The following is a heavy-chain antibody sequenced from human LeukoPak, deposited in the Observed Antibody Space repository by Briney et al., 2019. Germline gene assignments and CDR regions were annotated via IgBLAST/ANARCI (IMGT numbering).Heavy chain of an antibody. CDR1: GGTFSSYA. J-gene: IGHJ4*02. CDR2: IIPILGIA. V-gene: IGHV1-69*04. D-gene: IGHD6-6*01. Sequence: SVKVCCKASGGTFSSYAISWVRQAPGQGLEWMGRIIPILGIANYAQKFQGRVTITADKSTSTAYMELSSLRSEDTAVYYCAGKYSSSSSLDYWGQGTLVTVSS. CDR3: AGKYSSSSSLDY.